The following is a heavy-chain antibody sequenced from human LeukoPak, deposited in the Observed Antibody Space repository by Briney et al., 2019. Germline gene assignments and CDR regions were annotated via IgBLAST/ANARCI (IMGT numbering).Heavy chain of an antibody. Sequence: GGSLRLSCAASGFTFSTYWMSWVRQAPGKGLEWVANINQDGSDKYHVDSVKGRFTISRDNAKNSLYLQMNSLRAEDTAVYYCASRIVGTPDYFDYWGLGTLVTVSS. CDR2: INQDGSDK. D-gene: IGHD1-26*01. V-gene: IGHV3-7*01. CDR3: ASRIVGTPDYFDY. J-gene: IGHJ4*02. CDR1: GFTFSTYW.